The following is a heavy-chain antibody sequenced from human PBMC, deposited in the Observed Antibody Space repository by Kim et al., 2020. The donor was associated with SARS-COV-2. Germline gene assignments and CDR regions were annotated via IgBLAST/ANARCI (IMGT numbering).Heavy chain of an antibody. J-gene: IGHJ4*02. Sequence: SETLSLTCTVSGGPISSYYWSWIRQPPGKGLEWIGYIYYSGSTNYNPSLKSRVTISVDTSKNQFSLKLSSVTAADTAVYYCARHNSSTICGVVIIHHFDYWGQGTLVTVSS. D-gene: IGHD3-3*01. CDR2: IYYSGST. V-gene: IGHV4-59*08. CDR1: GGPISSYY. CDR3: ARHNSSTICGVVIIHHFDY.